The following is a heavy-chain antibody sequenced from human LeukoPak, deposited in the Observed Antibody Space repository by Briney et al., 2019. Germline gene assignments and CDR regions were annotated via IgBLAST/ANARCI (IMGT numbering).Heavy chain of an antibody. D-gene: IGHD4-11*01. CDR2: ISNSGST. J-gene: IGHJ4*02. V-gene: IGHV4-31*11. Sequence: SETVSLTCAVSGGSINSGGYYWSWIRQHPGKGLEWIGYISNSGSTYYHPSLRSRLSISVDTSKNQFSLKLSSVTAADTAVYYCARVPEYSNYVGYWGQGTLVTVSS. CDR3: ARVPEYSNYVGY. CDR1: GGSINSGGYY.